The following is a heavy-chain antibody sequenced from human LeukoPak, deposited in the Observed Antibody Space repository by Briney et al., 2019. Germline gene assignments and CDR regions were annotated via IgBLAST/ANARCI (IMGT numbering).Heavy chain of an antibody. J-gene: IGHJ4*02. CDR2: IDGDGTDT. D-gene: IGHD7-27*01. V-gene: IGHV3-74*01. CDR3: VRDNWGLDY. CDR1: GFTFLTYW. Sequence: GGALRLSCKASGFTFLTYWMHWVRQPPGKGLVWVSRIDGDGTDTDYPDSVKGRFTDSRDNAKNTVYLQMKSLTAEVTSTYYCVRDNWGLDYWGQGTLVTVSS.